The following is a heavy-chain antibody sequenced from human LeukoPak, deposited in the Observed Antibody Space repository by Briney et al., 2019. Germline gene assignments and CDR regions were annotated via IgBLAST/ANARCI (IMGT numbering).Heavy chain of an antibody. CDR3: ARASEDYYDSSGYLDPDAFDI. J-gene: IGHJ3*02. CDR2: MNPNSGNT. Sequence: ASVKVSCKASGYTFTSYDINWVRQATGQGLEWMGWMNPNSGNTGYAQKFQGRVTINRNTSISTAYMELSSLRSEDTAVYYCARASEDYYDSSGYLDPDAFDIWGQGTMVTVSS. D-gene: IGHD3-22*01. CDR1: GYTFTSYD. V-gene: IGHV1-8*03.